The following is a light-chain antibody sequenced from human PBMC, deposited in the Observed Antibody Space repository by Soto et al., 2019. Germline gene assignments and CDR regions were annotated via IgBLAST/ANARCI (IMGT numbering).Light chain of an antibody. Sequence: AIQMTQSPSSLSASVGDRVTISWRASQGIGNALGWYQQKPGKPPKVLIYGASNLQSGVPPRFSGSVSGTDGTLAISSLKTEDAATYDCLQDINYPWTFGQGTKVDIK. V-gene: IGKV1-6*01. CDR3: LQDINYPWT. CDR2: GAS. J-gene: IGKJ1*01. CDR1: QGIGNA.